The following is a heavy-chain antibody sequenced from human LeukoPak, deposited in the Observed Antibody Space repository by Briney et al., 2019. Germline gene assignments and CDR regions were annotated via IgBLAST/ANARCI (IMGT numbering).Heavy chain of an antibody. Sequence: GGSLRLSCAASGFTFSNYGMHWVRQAPGKGLEWVAVISYDGSNTYYVDSVKGRFTISRDNSKNTLYLQMNSLRTEDTALFYCAKDRDTSGWRYFDYWGQGTLVTVSS. CDR2: ISYDGSNT. D-gene: IGHD6-19*01. CDR1: GFTFSNYG. J-gene: IGHJ4*02. V-gene: IGHV3-30*18. CDR3: AKDRDTSGWRYFDY.